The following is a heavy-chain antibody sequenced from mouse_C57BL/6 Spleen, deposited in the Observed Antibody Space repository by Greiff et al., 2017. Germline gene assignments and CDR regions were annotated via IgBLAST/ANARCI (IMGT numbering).Heavy chain of an antibody. D-gene: IGHD1-1*01. CDR2: IDPSDSYP. CDR3: AKGSYGSSLYFDY. Sequence: QVQLQQPGAELVMPGASVKLSCKASGYTFTSYWMHWVKQRPGQGLEWIGEIDPSDSYPNYNQKFKGKSTLTVDKSSSTAYMQISSLTSEDSAVYYWAKGSYGSSLYFDYWGQGTTLTVSS. J-gene: IGHJ2*01. V-gene: IGHV1-69*01. CDR1: GYTFTSYW.